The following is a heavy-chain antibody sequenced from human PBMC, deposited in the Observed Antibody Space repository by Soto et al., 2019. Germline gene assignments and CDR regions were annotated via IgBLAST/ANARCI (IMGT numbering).Heavy chain of an antibody. D-gene: IGHD3-9*01. J-gene: IGHJ6*03. Sequence: GASVKVSCKASGYTFTSYGISWVRQAPGQGLEWMGWISAYNGNTNYAQKLQGRVTMTTDTSTSTAYMELRSLRSDDTAVYYCARDPLLRYFAWSHLNYILDVGAKGTSVT. V-gene: IGHV1-18*01. CDR3: ARDPLLRYFAWSHLNYILDV. CDR1: GYTFTSYG. CDR2: ISAYNGNT.